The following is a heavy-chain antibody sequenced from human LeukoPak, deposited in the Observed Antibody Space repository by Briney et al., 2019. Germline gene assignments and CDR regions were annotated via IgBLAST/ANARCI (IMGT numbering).Heavy chain of an antibody. CDR2: IKGKTDGGAT. CDR3: TTEYRHSSGWYGAFDI. D-gene: IGHD6-19*01. V-gene: IGHV3-15*01. Sequence: QTGGSLRLSCAASGFTLTNAWMSWVRQAPGKGLEWVGRIKGKTDGGATDYAAPVKGRFTILRDDSENTLYLQMNSPETEDTAVYYCTTEYRHSSGWYGAFDIWGQGTMVTVSS. J-gene: IGHJ3*02. CDR1: GFTLTNAW.